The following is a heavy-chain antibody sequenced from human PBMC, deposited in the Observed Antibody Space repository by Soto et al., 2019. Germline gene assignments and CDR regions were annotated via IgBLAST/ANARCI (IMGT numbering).Heavy chain of an antibody. J-gene: IGHJ4*02. D-gene: IGHD2-21*02. Sequence: GGSLRLSCAASGFTFSSYAMHWVRQAPGKGLEWVAVISYDGSNKYYADSVKGRFTTSRDNSKNTLYLQMNSLRAEDTAVYYCARSLVTSFDYWGQGTLVTVSS. CDR3: ARSLVTSFDY. V-gene: IGHV3-30-3*01. CDR2: ISYDGSNK. CDR1: GFTFSSYA.